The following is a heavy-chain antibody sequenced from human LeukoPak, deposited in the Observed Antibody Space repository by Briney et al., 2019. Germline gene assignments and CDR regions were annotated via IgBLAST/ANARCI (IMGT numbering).Heavy chain of an antibody. CDR1: GGSISSYY. Sequence: PSETLSLTCTVSGGSISSYYWSWIRQPPGKGLEWIGYIYYSGSTNYNPSLKSRVTISVDTSKNQFSLKLSSVTAADTAVDYWAREVGGWRRFDYWGQGTLVTVSS. V-gene: IGHV4-59*01. J-gene: IGHJ4*02. D-gene: IGHD6-19*01. CDR2: IYYSGST. CDR3: AREVGGWRRFDY.